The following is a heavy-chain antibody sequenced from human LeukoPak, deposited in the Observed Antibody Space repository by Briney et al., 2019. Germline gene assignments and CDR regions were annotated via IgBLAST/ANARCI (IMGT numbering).Heavy chain of an antibody. V-gene: IGHV3-9*01. D-gene: IGHD1-26*01. J-gene: IGHJ4*02. CDR2: ISGSGGST. Sequence: GGSLRLSCAASGFTFDDYAMHWVRQAPGKGLEWVSGISGSGGSTYYADSVKGRFTISRDNAQNSLYLQMNSLRAEDTAIYYCVRDRGTYRPIDYWGQGTLVTVSS. CDR3: VRDRGTYRPIDY. CDR1: GFTFDDYA.